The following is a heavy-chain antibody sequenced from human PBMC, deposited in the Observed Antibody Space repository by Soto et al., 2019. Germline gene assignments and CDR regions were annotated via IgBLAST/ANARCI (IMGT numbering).Heavy chain of an antibody. CDR3: ARDLGRSGSPN. V-gene: IGHV3-30-3*01. Sequence: GGSLRLSCAASGFTFSSYAMHWVRQAPGKGLEWVAVISYDGSNKYYADSVKGRFTISRDNSKNTLYLQMNSLRAEDTAVYYCARDLGRSGSPNWGQGTLVTVSS. CDR1: GFTFSSYA. CDR2: ISYDGSNK. J-gene: IGHJ4*02. D-gene: IGHD6-19*01.